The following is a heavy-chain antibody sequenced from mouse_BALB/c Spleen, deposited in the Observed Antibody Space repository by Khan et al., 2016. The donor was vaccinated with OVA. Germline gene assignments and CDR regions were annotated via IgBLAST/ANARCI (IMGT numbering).Heavy chain of an antibody. CDR3: ANHGSSAAWLTY. D-gene: IGHD1-1*01. Sequence: QEQLKESGAELAKPGASVKMSCKASGYTFTSYWMHWVKQRPGQGLEWIGYINPSTGYTEYNPRFKDKATLTADKSSSTAYMQLSSLTSEESAVYYCANHGSSAAWLTYWGQGTLVTVSA. CDR2: INPSTGYT. V-gene: IGHV1-7*01. CDR1: GYTFTSYW. J-gene: IGHJ3*01.